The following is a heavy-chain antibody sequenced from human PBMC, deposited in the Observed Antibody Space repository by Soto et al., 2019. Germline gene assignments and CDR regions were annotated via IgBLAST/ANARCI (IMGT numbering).Heavy chain of an antibody. D-gene: IGHD1-26*01. Sequence: SETLSLTCTVSGGSISSGDYYWSWIRQPPGKGLEWIGYIYYSGSTYYNPSLKSRVTISVDTSKNQYSLKLSSVTAADTAVYYCARDTTSGSYWDHWGQGTLVTVSS. CDR2: IYYSGST. V-gene: IGHV4-30-4*08. J-gene: IGHJ4*02. CDR1: GGSISSGDYY. CDR3: ARDTTSGSYWDH.